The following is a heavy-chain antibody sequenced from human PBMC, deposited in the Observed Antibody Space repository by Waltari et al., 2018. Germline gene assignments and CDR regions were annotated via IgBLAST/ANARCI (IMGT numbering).Heavy chain of an antibody. CDR2: IMGSGITI. J-gene: IGHJ4*02. V-gene: IGHV3-48*03. CDR1: GFTFSSYG. CDR3: ARRFDS. Sequence: EVQLVESGGGLVQPGGSLRLSCAASGFTFSSYGMNWVRQAPGKGLEWISYIMGSGITIYYADSVKGRCTISRDDAENSLYLQMNSLRAEDTALYYCARRFDSWGQGTRVTVSS.